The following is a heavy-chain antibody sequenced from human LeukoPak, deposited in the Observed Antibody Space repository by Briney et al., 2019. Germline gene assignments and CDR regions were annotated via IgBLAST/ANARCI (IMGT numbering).Heavy chain of an antibody. Sequence: GGSLRLSCAASGFTFSSYAMSWVRQAPGKGLEWVSAISGSGGSTYYADSVKGRFTISRDNSKNTLYLQMNSLRAEDTAVYYCASSIVATIAYFDYWGQGTLVTVSS. CDR3: ASSIVATIAYFDY. CDR2: ISGSGGST. V-gene: IGHV3-23*01. CDR1: GFTFSSYA. D-gene: IGHD5-12*01. J-gene: IGHJ4*02.